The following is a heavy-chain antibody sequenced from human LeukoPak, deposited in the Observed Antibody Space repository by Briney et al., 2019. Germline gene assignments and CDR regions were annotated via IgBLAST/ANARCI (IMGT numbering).Heavy chain of an antibody. V-gene: IGHV3-23*01. Sequence: GGSLRPSCAASGFTLGNYVMSWVRQAPGKGLKWVSSIHYIGDSTYYADSVKGRFTISRDDSKSTLFLEMNSLRAEDTAVYYCARQPTGFPNWFDLWGQGAPVTVSS. CDR3: ARQPTGFPNWFDL. CDR1: GFTLGNYV. CDR2: IHYIGDST. J-gene: IGHJ5*02. D-gene: IGHD1-14*01.